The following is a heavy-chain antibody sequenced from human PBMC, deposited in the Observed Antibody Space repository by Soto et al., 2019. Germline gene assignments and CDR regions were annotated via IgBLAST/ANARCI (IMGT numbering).Heavy chain of an antibody. CDR1: GFTFSDYY. Sequence: QVQLVESGGGLVKPGGSLRLSCAASGFTFSDYYMSWIRQAPGKGLEWVSYISSSGSTIYYADAVKGRFTISRDNAKNSLYLQMNSLRAEDTAGYYCARGVGRIQLWLPDWYFDLWGRGTLVTVSS. V-gene: IGHV3-11*01. CDR3: ARGVGRIQLWLPDWYFDL. J-gene: IGHJ2*01. CDR2: ISSSGSTI. D-gene: IGHD5-18*01.